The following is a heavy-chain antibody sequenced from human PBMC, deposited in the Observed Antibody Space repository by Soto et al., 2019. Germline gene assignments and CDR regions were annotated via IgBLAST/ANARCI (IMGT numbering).Heavy chain of an antibody. J-gene: IGHJ6*03. Sequence: QLPLQESGPGLVKPSETLSLTCTVSGGSISSSSYYWGWIRQPQGKGLEWLGRIYYSGSTYYNPSLKSRVTIYVDTSKNQFSLKLSSVTAADTAVYYCARRLAGPRPSRYYYYMDVWGKGTTVTVSS. V-gene: IGHV4-39*01. CDR2: IYYSGST. D-gene: IGHD6-19*01. CDR1: GGSISSSSYY. CDR3: ARRLAGPRPSRYYYYMDV.